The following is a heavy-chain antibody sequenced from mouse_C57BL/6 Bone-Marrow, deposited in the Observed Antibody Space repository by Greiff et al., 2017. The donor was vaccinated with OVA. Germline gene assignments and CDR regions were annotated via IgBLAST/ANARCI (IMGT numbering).Heavy chain of an antibody. CDR2: ISNGGGST. Sequence: EVKLMESGGGLVQPGGSLKLSCAASGFTFSDYYMYWVRQTPEKRLEWVAYISNGGGSTYYPDTVKGRFTISRDNAKNTLYLQMSRLKSEDTAMYYCARVWLRRGWYFDVWGTGTTVTVSS. CDR3: ARVWLRRGWYFDV. J-gene: IGHJ1*03. V-gene: IGHV5-12*01. CDR1: GFTFSDYY. D-gene: IGHD2-2*01.